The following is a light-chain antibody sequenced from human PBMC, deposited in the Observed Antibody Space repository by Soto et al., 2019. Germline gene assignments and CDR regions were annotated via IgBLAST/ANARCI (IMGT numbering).Light chain of an antibody. J-gene: IGLJ1*01. V-gene: IGLV2-14*01. Sequence: QSALTQPASVSGSPGQSITISCTGTSSDVGGYNYVSWYQHHPGKAPKLMIYEVSNRPSGVSNRFSGSKSGNTASLTISGLQAEDEADYYCSSYTSSSTLFYVFGTGTKVTVL. CDR2: EVS. CDR1: SSDVGGYNY. CDR3: SSYTSSSTLFYV.